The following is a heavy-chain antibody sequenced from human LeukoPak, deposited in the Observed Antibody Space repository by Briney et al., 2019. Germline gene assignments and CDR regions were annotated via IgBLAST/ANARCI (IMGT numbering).Heavy chain of an antibody. CDR1: GYTFTSYY. CDR3: ASPQGLNLYYYYYGMDV. Sequence: ASVKVSCKASGYTFTSYYMHWVRQAPGQGLEWMGWINPNSGGTNYAQKFQGRVTMTRDTSISTAYMELSRLRSDDTAVYYCASPQGLNLYYYYYGMDVWGQGTTVTVSS. CDR2: INPNSGGT. J-gene: IGHJ6*02. V-gene: IGHV1-2*02.